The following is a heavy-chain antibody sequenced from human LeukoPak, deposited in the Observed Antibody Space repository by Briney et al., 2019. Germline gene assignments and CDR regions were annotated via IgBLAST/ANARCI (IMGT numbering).Heavy chain of an antibody. D-gene: IGHD1-1*01. Sequence: ASVKVSCKASGYTFTGCYMHWVRQAPGQGLEWMGWINPNSGGTNYAQKFQGWVTMTRDTSISTAYMELSRLRSDDTAVYYCARVGSPDSDVAEFDYWGQATLVIVSS. CDR3: ARVGSPDSDVAEFDY. CDR2: INPNSGGT. CDR1: GYTFTGCY. V-gene: IGHV1-2*04. J-gene: IGHJ4*02.